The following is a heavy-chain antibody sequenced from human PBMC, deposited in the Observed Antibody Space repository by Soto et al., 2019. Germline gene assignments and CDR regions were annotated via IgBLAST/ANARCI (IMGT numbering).Heavy chain of an antibody. Sequence: GGSLRLSCAASGFTFSSYSMNWVRQAPGKGLEWVSSISSSSSYIYYADSVKGRFTISRDNAKNSLYLQMNSLRAEDTAVYYCARALDYDFWIYGMDVWGQGTTVTVSS. V-gene: IGHV3-21*01. D-gene: IGHD3-3*01. CDR2: ISSSSSYI. CDR1: GFTFSSYS. CDR3: ARALDYDFWIYGMDV. J-gene: IGHJ6*02.